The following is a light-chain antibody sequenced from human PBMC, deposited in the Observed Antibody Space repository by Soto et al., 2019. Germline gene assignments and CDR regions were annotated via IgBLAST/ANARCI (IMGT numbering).Light chain of an antibody. V-gene: IGKV3-15*01. CDR1: QSVSSN. J-gene: IGKJ4*01. Sequence: EIVMTQSPATLSESPGERATLSCRASQSVSSNLAWYQQTRGQAPRLLIYGTSTRATGIPARFSGSGSGTEFTLTISSLQSEDFAVYYCQQYNKWPLTFGGGTKVEIK. CDR2: GTS. CDR3: QQYNKWPLT.